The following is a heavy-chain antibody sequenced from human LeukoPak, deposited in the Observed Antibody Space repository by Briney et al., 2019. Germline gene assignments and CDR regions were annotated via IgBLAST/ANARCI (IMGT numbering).Heavy chain of an antibody. J-gene: IGHJ4*02. CDR2: IYYSGST. D-gene: IGHD2-2*01. V-gene: IGHV4-39*01. CDR3: ARASIIVVVPAARGPFDY. CDR1: GGSISSSSYY. Sequence: SETLSLTCTVSGGSISSSSYYWGWIRQPPGKGLEWIGSIYYSGSTYYNPSLKSRVTTSVDTSKNQFSLKLSSVTAADTAVYYCARASIIVVVPAARGPFDYWGQGTLVTVSS.